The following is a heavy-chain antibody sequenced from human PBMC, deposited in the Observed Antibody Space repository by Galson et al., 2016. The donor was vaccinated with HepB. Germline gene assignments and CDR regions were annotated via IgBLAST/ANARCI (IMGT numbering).Heavy chain of an antibody. D-gene: IGHD5-18*01. Sequence: SLRLSCAASGFIFRSYWMSWVRQAPGKGLEWVANIKQDGSDKYYVDSVKGRFTISRDNAENSLYLQMNSLRAGDTAVYYCARTDSHWGQGTLVTVSS. CDR3: ARTDSH. CDR2: IKQDGSDK. V-gene: IGHV3-7*05. J-gene: IGHJ4*02. CDR1: GFIFRSYW.